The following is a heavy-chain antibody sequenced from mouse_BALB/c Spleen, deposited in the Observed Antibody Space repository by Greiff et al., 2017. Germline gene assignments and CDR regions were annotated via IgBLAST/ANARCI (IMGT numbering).Heavy chain of an antibody. D-gene: IGHD1-1*01. CDR3: ARDNYGSSGYFDY. CDR2: IWGDGST. J-gene: IGHJ2*01. CDR1: GFSLTGYG. Sequence: QVQLKQSGPGLVAPSQSLSITCTVSGFSLTGYGVNWVRQPPGKGLEWLGMIWGDGSTDYNSALKSRLSISKDNSKSQVFLKMNSLQTDDTARYYCARDNYGSSGYFDYWGQGTTLTVSS. V-gene: IGHV2-6-7*01.